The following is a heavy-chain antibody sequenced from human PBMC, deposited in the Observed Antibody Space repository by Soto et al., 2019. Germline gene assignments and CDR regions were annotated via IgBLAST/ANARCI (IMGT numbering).Heavy chain of an antibody. J-gene: IGHJ4*02. Sequence: PSETLSLTCAVYGGSFSGYYWSWIRQPPGKGLEWTGEINHSGSTNYNPSLKSRVTISVDTSKNQFSLKLSSVTAADTAVYYCARGNTRLRYFDWLSEFDYWGQGTLVTVSS. CDR1: GGSFSGYY. CDR2: INHSGST. CDR3: ARGNTRLRYFDWLSEFDY. D-gene: IGHD3-9*01. V-gene: IGHV4-34*01.